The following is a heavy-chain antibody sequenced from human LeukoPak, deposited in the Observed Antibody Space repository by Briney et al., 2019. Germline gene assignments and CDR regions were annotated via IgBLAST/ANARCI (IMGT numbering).Heavy chain of an antibody. CDR3: ARYSRLLREKNPFDF. Sequence: SETLSLTCSVSGDSISSTTYSYYWSWIRQAPGKGLEWLGSIYLRGNTYYSPSLKSRVTISADASKNEFFLSLASVTAADTAVYYCARYSRLLREKNPFDFWGQGTMVAVSS. J-gene: IGHJ3*01. CDR1: GDSISSTTYSYY. V-gene: IGHV4-30-4*01. CDR2: IYLRGNT. D-gene: IGHD4-17*01.